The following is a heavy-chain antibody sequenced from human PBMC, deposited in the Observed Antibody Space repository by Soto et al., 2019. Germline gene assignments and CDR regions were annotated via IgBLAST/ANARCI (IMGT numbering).Heavy chain of an antibody. Sequence: SETLSLTCAVYGGSFSGYYWSWIRQPPGKGLEWIGEINHSGSTNYNPSLKSRVTISVDTSKNQFSLRLSSVTAADTAVYYCARVPRGDFWSGYDWFDPWGQGTLVTVSS. D-gene: IGHD3-3*01. CDR1: GGSFSGYY. V-gene: IGHV4-34*01. CDR2: INHSGST. CDR3: ARVPRGDFWSGYDWFDP. J-gene: IGHJ5*02.